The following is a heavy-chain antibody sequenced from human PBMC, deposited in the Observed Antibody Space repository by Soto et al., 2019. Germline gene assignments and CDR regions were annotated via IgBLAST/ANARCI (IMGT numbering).Heavy chain of an antibody. D-gene: IGHD2-15*01. J-gene: IGHJ4*02. CDR3: ARHAPGDSAVVVAGTERFCDF. Sequence: QLQLQESGPALVKHSETLSLTCIVSAGSIARDHFWAWIRQSPGRGLEWIGSIYYSGTTHYHPSLKSRVSMSVDASKNEFSLQLHSVTAADAAVFYCARHAPGDSAVVVAGTERFCDFWGQGTLVTVSS. V-gene: IGHV4-39*01. CDR2: IYYSGTT. CDR1: AGSIARDHF.